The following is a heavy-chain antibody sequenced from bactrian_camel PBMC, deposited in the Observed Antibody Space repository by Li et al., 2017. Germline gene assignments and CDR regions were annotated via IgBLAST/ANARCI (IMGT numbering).Heavy chain of an antibody. CDR3: VCQITCVWVLSD. V-gene: IGHV3S25*01. Sequence: VESGGGSVQTGGSLRLSCAASGFTFSSYRMYWVRQAPGKGLEWVSNINGDSTQPFYANSVNGRFTISRDNAKNTVYLQMNSPKPEDTAVYYCVCQITCVWVLSDWGQGTQVTVS. CDR2: INGDSTQP. D-gene: IGHD5*01. CDR1: GFTFSSYR. J-gene: IGHJ4*01.